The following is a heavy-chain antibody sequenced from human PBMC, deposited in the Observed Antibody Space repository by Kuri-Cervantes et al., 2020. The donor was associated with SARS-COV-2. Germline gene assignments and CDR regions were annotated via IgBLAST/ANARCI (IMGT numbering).Heavy chain of an antibody. D-gene: IGHD3-10*01. J-gene: IGHJ4*02. CDR3: AREYHYGSGRYYGAFDH. Sequence: ASVKVSCKASGYTFTSHNMHWVRQAPGQGLEWMGMLNPSGGSRINTQKFQGRLTMTRDTPTSTVYMELSSLRSDDTAVYYCAREYHYGSGRYYGAFDHWGQGTPVTRLL. CDR2: LNPSGGSR. CDR1: GYTFTSHN. V-gene: IGHV1-46*01.